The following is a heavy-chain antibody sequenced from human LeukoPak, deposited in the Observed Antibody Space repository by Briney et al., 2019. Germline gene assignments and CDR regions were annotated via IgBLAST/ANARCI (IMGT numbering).Heavy chain of an antibody. D-gene: IGHD1-26*01. CDR1: GFSFISYW. J-gene: IGHJ4*02. CDR3: ARRRYSGSSQHFDY. V-gene: IGHV3-7*01. CDR2: IKQDGSEK. Sequence: PGGSLRLSCAASGFSFISYWMSWVRQAPGKGLEWVANIKQDGSEKYYVDSVKGRFTISRDNAKNSLYLQMNSLRAEDTAVYYCARRRYSGSSQHFDYWGQGTLVTVSS.